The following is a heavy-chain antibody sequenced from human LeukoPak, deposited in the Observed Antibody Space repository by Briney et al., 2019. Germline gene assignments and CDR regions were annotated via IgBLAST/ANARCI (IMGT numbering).Heavy chain of an antibody. CDR1: GGSISSYY. CDR3: ARVQLPATANYLDY. Sequence: SETLSLTCTVSGGSISSYYWSWIRQPPGKGLEWIGYIYYSGSTNYNPSLKSRVTISVDTSKNQFSLKLSSVTAADTAVYYCARVQLPATANYLDYWGQGTLVTVSS. V-gene: IGHV4-59*01. CDR2: IYYSGST. J-gene: IGHJ4*02. D-gene: IGHD2-2*01.